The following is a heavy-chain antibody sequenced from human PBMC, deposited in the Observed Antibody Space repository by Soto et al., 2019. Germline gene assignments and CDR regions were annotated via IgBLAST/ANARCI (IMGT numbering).Heavy chain of an antibody. Sequence: GGSLRLSCAASGFTFSSYAMSWVRQAPGKGLEWVSAISGSGGSTYYADSVKGRFTISRDNSKNTLYLQMNSLRAEDTAVYYCAKDPALVVAASDAFDIWGQGTMVTVSS. CDR1: GFTFSSYA. J-gene: IGHJ3*02. V-gene: IGHV3-23*01. D-gene: IGHD2-15*01. CDR2: ISGSGGST. CDR3: AKDPALVVAASDAFDI.